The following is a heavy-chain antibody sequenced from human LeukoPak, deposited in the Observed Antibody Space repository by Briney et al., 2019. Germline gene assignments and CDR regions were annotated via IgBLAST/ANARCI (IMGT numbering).Heavy chain of an antibody. CDR1: GYTFTSYW. D-gene: IGHD5-24*01. CDR2: IYPGDSDT. CDR3: ARQRDGYSFDY. V-gene: IGHV5-51*01. Sequence: GESLKISCKASGYTFTSYWIAWVRQMPGKGVEWMGIIYPGDSDTRYSPSFQGQVTISADKSSNTASLQWSSLKASDTAMYYCARQRDGYSFDYWGQGTLVTVSS. J-gene: IGHJ4*02.